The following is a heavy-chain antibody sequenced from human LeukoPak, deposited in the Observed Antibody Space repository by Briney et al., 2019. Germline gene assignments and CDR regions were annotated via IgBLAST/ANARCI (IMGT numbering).Heavy chain of an antibody. CDR3: ARGSKMATITPFDY. D-gene: IGHD5-24*01. Sequence: ASVTVSCKVSGYTLTELSMHWVRQAPGKGLEWMGGFDPEDGETIYAQKFQGRVTMTEDTSTDTAYMELSRLRSDDTAVYYCARGSKMATITPFDYWGQGTLVTVSS. V-gene: IGHV1-24*01. CDR2: FDPEDGET. CDR1: GYTLTELS. J-gene: IGHJ4*02.